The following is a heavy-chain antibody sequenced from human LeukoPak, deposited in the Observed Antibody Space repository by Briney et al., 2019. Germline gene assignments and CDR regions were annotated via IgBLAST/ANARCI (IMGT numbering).Heavy chain of an antibody. D-gene: IGHD1-26*01. V-gene: IGHV3-7*02. J-gene: IGHJ4*02. CDR3: ARTIVGASFDS. CDR2: IKLDGTEK. Sequence: GGSLRLSCAASGFTFSSYWMHWVRQAPGKGLEWVANIKLDGTEKYYVDSVKGRFTISRDNAKNTLFLQMSSLRAEDTAVYYCARTIVGASFDSWGQGTLVTVSS. CDR1: GFTFSSYW.